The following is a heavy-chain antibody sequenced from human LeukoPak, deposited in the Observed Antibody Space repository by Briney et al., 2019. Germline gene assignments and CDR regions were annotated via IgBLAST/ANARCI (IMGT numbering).Heavy chain of an antibody. J-gene: IGHJ4*02. D-gene: IGHD6-6*01. Sequence: SETLSLTCAVYGGSFSGYYWSWIRQPPGKGLEWIGEINHSGSTNYNPSLKSRVTISVDTSKNQFSLKLSSVTAADTAVYYCAREPRIAARRIDYWGQGTLVTVSS. CDR1: GGSFSGYY. CDR2: INHSGST. V-gene: IGHV4-34*01. CDR3: AREPRIAARRIDY.